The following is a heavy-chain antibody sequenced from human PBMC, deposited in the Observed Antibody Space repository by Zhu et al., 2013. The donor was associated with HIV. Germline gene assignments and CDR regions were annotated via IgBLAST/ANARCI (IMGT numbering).Heavy chain of an antibody. J-gene: IGHJ6*02. V-gene: IGHV1-18*04. D-gene: IGHD6-13*01. CDR3: AREGGIAAISTGMDV. CDR2: ISVYNGHT. CDR1: GYTFTDYY. Sequence: QAQLVQSGAEVKKPGASVKVSCKASGYTFTDYYMHWVRQAPGQGLEWMGWISVYNGHTNYAQKFQGRVTLTADTSTSTAYMELRNLRSDDTAVYYCAREGGIAAISTGMDVWGQGTTVIVSS.